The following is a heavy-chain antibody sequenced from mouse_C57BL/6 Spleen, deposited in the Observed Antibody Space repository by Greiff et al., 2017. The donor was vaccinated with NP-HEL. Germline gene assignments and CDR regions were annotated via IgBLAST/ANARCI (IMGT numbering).Heavy chain of an antibody. J-gene: IGHJ1*03. D-gene: IGHD1-1*01. V-gene: IGHV5-16*01. Sequence: EVQLVESEGGLVQPGSSMKLSCTASGFTFSDYYMAWVRQVPEKGLEWVANINYDGSSTYYLDSLKSRFIISRDNAKNILYLQMSSLKSEDTATYYCARYYYGSSLWYFDVWGTGTTVTVSS. CDR1: GFTFSDYY. CDR2: INYDGSST. CDR3: ARYYYGSSLWYFDV.